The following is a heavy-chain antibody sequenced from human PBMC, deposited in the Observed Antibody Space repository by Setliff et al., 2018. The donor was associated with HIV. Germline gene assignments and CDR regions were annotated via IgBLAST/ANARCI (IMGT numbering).Heavy chain of an antibody. Sequence: GGSLRLSCAGSGFTFSNAWMSWIRQAPGKGLEWVARLKSNAEGGTADYAAPVRRRFTISRDDSKNTLYLLMNSLKVEDTAVYYCTTLLSGVGTDVFDIWGQGTMVTDSS. CDR3: TTLLSGVGTDVFDI. CDR2: LKSNAEGGTA. V-gene: IGHV3-15*01. D-gene: IGHD2-15*01. CDR1: GFTFSNAW. J-gene: IGHJ3*02.